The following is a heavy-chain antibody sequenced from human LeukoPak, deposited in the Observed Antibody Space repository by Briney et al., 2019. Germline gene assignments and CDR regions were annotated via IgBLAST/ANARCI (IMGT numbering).Heavy chain of an antibody. D-gene: IGHD2/OR15-2a*01. CDR2: IWYDGSKK. CDR1: AFTFSGYG. V-gene: IGHV3-33*01. J-gene: IGHJ6*02. Sequence: GRSLRLSCVASAFTFSGYGMHWVRQAPGKGLEWVAVIWYDGSKKYYADSVKGRFTISRDNSKNTLYLQMNSLRAEDTAVYYCARGNYYGMDVWGQGTTVTVSS. CDR3: ARGNYYGMDV.